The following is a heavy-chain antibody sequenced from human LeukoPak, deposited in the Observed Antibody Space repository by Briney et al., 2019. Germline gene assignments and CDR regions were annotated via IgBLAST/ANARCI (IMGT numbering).Heavy chain of an antibody. CDR1: GFTFDNYA. CDR2: ISWNSGSI. Sequence: AGRSLRLSCAASGFTFDNYAMHWARQVPGKGLEWVSGISWNSGSIVYVDSVKGRFTISRDNAKNSLYLQMDSLRPEDMALYYCVKDVFLGFCSGGSCSAHFDYWGQGTLVTVSS. D-gene: IGHD2-15*01. V-gene: IGHV3-9*03. J-gene: IGHJ4*02. CDR3: VKDVFLGFCSGGSCSAHFDY.